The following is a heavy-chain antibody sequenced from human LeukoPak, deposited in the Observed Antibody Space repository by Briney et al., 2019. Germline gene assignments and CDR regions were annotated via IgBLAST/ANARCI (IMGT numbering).Heavy chain of an antibody. CDR1: GDSVSSNRTA. CDR3: VRGTAFDS. CDR2: TYYRSKWFN. J-gene: IGHJ5*01. D-gene: IGHD1-1*01. V-gene: IGHV6-1*01. Sequence: SQTLSLTCGISGDSVSSNRTAWIWIRQSPSRGLEWLGRTYYRSKWFNDYAGSVKSRIIINPDTSKNQFSLQLNSVTPEDTAVYYCVRGTAFDSWGLGTLVTVSS.